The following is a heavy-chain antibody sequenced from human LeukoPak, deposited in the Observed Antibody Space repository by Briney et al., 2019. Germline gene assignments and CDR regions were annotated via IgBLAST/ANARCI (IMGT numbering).Heavy chain of an antibody. V-gene: IGHV4-4*02. Sequence: PSGTLSLTCAVSGGSLSSSNWWSWVRQPPGKGLEWIGEIYHSGSTNYSPSLKSRVTISVDKSKHQFSLKLSSVTAADTAVYYCAREGRPMITFGGVIVHDAFDIWGQGTMVTVSS. CDR2: IYHSGST. CDR3: AREGRPMITFGGVIVHDAFDI. J-gene: IGHJ3*02. D-gene: IGHD3-16*02. CDR1: GGSLSSSNW.